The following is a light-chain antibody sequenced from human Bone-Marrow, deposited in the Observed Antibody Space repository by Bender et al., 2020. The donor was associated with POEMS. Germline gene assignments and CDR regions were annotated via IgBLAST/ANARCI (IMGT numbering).Light chain of an antibody. J-gene: IGLJ3*02. V-gene: IGLV3-21*03. CDR1: HIGGKS. CDR2: DDS. Sequence: SYVLTQPPSMSVAPGKAASITCAGDHIGGKSVHWYQQKPGQAPLLVVYDDSDRPSGIPERFAGSKSGTSASLAITGLQAEDEGDYYCQSYDNSLGGWVFGGGTKLTVL. CDR3: QSYDNSLGGWV.